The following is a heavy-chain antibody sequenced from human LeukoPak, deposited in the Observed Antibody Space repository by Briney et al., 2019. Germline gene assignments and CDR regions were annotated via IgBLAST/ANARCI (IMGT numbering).Heavy chain of an antibody. Sequence: PSETLSLTCTVSGGSISSSSYYWGWIRQPPGKGLEWLGRIYYSGSTYYNPSLKSRVTISVDTSKNQFSLKLSSVTAADTAVYYCARQRTSKIDYWGQGTLVTVSS. J-gene: IGHJ4*02. V-gene: IGHV4-39*01. CDR1: GGSISSSSYY. CDR2: IYYSGST. CDR3: ARQRTSKIDY. D-gene: IGHD1/OR15-1a*01.